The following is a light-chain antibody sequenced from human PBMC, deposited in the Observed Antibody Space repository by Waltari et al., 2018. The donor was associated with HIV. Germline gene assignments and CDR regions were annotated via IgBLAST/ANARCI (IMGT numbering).Light chain of an antibody. V-gene: IGLV2-23*02. J-gene: IGLJ2*01. Sequence: QSALTQPASVSGSPGQSITIHCTGTSSDVGSYDLVSWYQQHPGKAPKLMIYEVSKRPSGVSNRFSGSKSGNTASLTISGLQAEDEADYYCCSYAGSSSVLFGGGTKMTVL. CDR2: EVS. CDR3: CSYAGSSSVL. CDR1: SSDVGSYDL.